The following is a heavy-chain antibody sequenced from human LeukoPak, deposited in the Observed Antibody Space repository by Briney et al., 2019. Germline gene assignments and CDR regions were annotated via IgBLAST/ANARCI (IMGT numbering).Heavy chain of an antibody. D-gene: IGHD3-9*01. CDR1: GFTFGNAW. CDR3: TTSYDILTGSLDY. Sequence: GGSLRLSCAASGFTFGNAWMSWVRQAPGKGLEWVGRIKSKTDGGTTDYAAPVKGRFTISRDDSKNTLYLQMNSLKTEDTAVYYCTTSYDILTGSLDYWGQGTLVTVSS. CDR2: IKSKTDGGTT. V-gene: IGHV3-15*01. J-gene: IGHJ4*02.